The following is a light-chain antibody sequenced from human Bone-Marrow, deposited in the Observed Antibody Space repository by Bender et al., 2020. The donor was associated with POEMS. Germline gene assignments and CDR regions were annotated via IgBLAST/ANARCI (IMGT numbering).Light chain of an antibody. J-gene: IGLJ3*02. Sequence: QSALTQPRSVSGSPGQSVTISCTGTGSDVGGYNYVSWYQQHPGKAPKLILYDVSERPSGVSNRFSGSKSGNTASLTISGLQAEDEADYYCSSYTSSSTWVFGGGTNLTVL. CDR3: SSYTSSSTWV. V-gene: IGLV2-14*03. CDR1: GSDVGGYNY. CDR2: DVS.